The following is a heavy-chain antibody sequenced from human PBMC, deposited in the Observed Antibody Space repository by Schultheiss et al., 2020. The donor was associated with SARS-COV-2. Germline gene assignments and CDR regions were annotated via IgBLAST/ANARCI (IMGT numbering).Heavy chain of an antibody. J-gene: IGHJ3*02. V-gene: IGHV1-46*01. CDR2: INPSGGST. Sequence: ASVKVSCKASGYTFTSYYMHWVRQAPGQGLEWMGIINPSGGSTSYAQKFQGRVTMTRDTSTSTVYMELSSLRSEDTAVYYCARSRRDVVVVAAISAAVDAFDIWGQGTMVTVSS. D-gene: IGHD2-15*01. CDR3: ARSRRDVVVVAAISAAVDAFDI. CDR1: GYTFTSYY.